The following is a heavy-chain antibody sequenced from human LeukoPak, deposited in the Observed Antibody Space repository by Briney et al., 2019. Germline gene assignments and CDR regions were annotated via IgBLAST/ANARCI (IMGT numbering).Heavy chain of an antibody. CDR2: ILHSGST. J-gene: IGHJ5*02. Sequence: PSETLSLTCAVSGYSISSAYDWGWILQPPGRGLEGIGIILHSGSTYYTPSLKSRVTISVDTSKTQFSVKLSSVSPADTAVYYCARVVVCSSTSCYGEGGPNWFDPWGQGTLVTVSS. CDR3: ARVVVCSSTSCYGEGGPNWFDP. CDR1: GYSISSAYD. D-gene: IGHD2-2*01. V-gene: IGHV4-38-2*01.